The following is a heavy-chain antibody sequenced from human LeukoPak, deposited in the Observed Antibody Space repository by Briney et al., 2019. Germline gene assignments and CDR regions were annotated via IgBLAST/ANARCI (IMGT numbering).Heavy chain of an antibody. CDR2: IIPIFGTA. D-gene: IGHD2-2*02. CDR1: GGTFSSYA. CDR3: ASPGVGCSSTSCYNDAFDI. J-gene: IGHJ3*02. Sequence: SVKVSCKASGGTFSSYAISWVRQAPGQGLEWMGGIIPIFGTANYAQKFQGRVTITTYESTSTAYMELSSLRSEDTAVYYCASPGVGCSSTSCYNDAFDIGGQGTMVTVSS. V-gene: IGHV1-69*05.